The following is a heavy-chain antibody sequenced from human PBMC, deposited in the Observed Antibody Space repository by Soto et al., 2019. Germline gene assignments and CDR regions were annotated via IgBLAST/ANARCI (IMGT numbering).Heavy chain of an antibody. CDR3: ARERGSSTDYYYYYYMDV. Sequence: GGSLRLSCAASGFTVSSNYMSWVRQAPGKGLEWVSVIYSGGSTYYADSVKGRFTISRHNSKNTLYLQMNSLRAEDTAVYYCARERGSSTDYYYYYYMDVWGKGTTVTVSS. CDR1: GFTVSSNY. D-gene: IGHD6-6*01. J-gene: IGHJ6*03. V-gene: IGHV3-53*04. CDR2: IYSGGST.